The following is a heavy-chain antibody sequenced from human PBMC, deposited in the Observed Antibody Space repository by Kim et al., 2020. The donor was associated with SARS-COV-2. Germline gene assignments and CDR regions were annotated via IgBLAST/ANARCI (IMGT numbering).Heavy chain of an antibody. Sequence: GGSLRLSCAASGFTFSSYAMSWVRQAPGKGLEWVSAISGSGGSTYYADSVKGRFTISRDNSKNTLYLQMNSLRAEDTAVYYCAKGQTPHYDYVWGSYRTDYWGQGTLVTVSS. D-gene: IGHD3-16*02. CDR1: GFTFSSYA. V-gene: IGHV3-23*01. CDR3: AKGQTPHYDYVWGSYRTDY. CDR2: ISGSGGST. J-gene: IGHJ4*02.